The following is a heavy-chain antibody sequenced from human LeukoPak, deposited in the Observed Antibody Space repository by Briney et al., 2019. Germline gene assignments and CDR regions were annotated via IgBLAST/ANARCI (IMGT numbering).Heavy chain of an antibody. J-gene: IGHJ4*02. D-gene: IGHD4-17*01. CDR1: GFTFSNYE. V-gene: IGHV3-48*03. CDR2: VSTGGSTI. Sequence: GGSLRLSCAASGFTFSNYEMNWVRQAPGKGLEWVSYVSTGGSTIYYAGSVKGRFTVSRDNAKNSLYLQMNSLRAEDTAVYYCARDTTDDYGDYYFDYWGQGTLVTVSS. CDR3: ARDTTDDYGDYYFDY.